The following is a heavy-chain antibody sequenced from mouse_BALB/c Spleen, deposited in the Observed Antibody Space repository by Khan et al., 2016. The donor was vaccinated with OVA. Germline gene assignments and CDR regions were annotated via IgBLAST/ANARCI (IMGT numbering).Heavy chain of an antibody. J-gene: IGHJ2*01. Sequence: QIQLVQSGPELKKPGETVKISCKASGYTFTDYSMHWVKQAPGKGLKWMGWINTETGEPTYADDFRGRFAFSLETSASTAYLQINNLKNEDTATYFCARDRYDYFDYWGQGTTLTVSS. CDR3: ARDRYDYFDY. D-gene: IGHD2-14*01. CDR2: INTETGEP. V-gene: IGHV9-2-1*01. CDR1: GYTFTDYS.